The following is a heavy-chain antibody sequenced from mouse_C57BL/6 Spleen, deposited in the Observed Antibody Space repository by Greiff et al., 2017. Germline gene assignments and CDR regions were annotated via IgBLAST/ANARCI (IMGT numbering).Heavy chain of an antibody. CDR2: IYPSDSET. J-gene: IGHJ1*03. V-gene: IGHV1-61*01. Sequence: QVQLQQPGAELVRPGSSVKLSCKASGYTFTSYWMDWVKQRPGQGLEWIGNIYPSDSETHYNQKFKDKATLTVDKSSSTAYRQLSSLSSEDSAVYDSASIHIDVWGTGTTVTVSS. CDR3: ASIHIDV. CDR1: GYTFTSYW. D-gene: IGHD6-1*01.